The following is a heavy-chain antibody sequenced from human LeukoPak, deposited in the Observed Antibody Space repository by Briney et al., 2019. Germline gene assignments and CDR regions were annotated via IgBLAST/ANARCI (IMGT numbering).Heavy chain of an antibody. J-gene: IGHJ4*02. D-gene: IGHD3-9*01. CDR1: GFTFNTYT. CDR3: ARTYYDILTGYNPYLDY. CDR2: ITASSTAI. Sequence: GSLRLSCAASGFTFNTYTMNWVRQAPGKGLEWVSSITASSTAIYSADSVKGRFTISRDNAKNFLYLQMNSLRAEDTAVYYCARTYYDILTGYNPYLDYWGQGILVTVSS. V-gene: IGHV3-21*01.